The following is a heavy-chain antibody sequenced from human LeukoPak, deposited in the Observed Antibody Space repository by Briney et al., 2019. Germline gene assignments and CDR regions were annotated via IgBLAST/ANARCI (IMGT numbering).Heavy chain of an antibody. Sequence: GGSLRLSCAASGFTFSSYGMHWVRQAPGKGLEWVAVIWYDGRNKYYADSVKGRFTISRDNSKNTLYLQMNSLRAEDTAVYYCARDLTTVTTNWFDPWGQGTLVTVSS. CDR1: GFTFSSYG. D-gene: IGHD4-17*01. CDR3: ARDLTTVTTNWFDP. V-gene: IGHV3-33*01. CDR2: IWYDGRNK. J-gene: IGHJ5*02.